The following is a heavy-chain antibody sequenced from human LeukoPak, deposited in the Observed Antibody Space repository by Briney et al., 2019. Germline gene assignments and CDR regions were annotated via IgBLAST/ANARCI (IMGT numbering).Heavy chain of an antibody. Sequence: GGSLRLSCAASGFTFSSYAMHWVRQAPGKGLEGVAVISYDGGNKYYADSVKGRFTISRDNSKNTLYLQMNSLRAEDTAVYYCARDHISFDYWGQGTLVTVSS. CDR3: ARDHISFDY. V-gene: IGHV3-30*04. CDR2: ISYDGGNK. CDR1: GFTFSSYA. D-gene: IGHD2-21*01. J-gene: IGHJ4*02.